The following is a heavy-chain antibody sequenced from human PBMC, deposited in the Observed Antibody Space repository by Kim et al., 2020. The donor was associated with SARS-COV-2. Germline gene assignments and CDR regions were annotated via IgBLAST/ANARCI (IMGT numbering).Heavy chain of an antibody. J-gene: IGHJ6*02. Sequence: SETLSLTCTVSGGSISSGTYYWSWIRQHPGTGLVWFGYIYHIGNIYSNPSLKSRVSMSVDTPKNQFFLKITSVTSADTAIYYCARDRTPWGDGIDAWRQGTPLTVSS. V-gene: IGHV4-31*03. CDR1: GGSISSGTYY. CDR3: ARDRTPWGDGIDA. CDR2: IYHIGNI. D-gene: IGHD7-27*01.